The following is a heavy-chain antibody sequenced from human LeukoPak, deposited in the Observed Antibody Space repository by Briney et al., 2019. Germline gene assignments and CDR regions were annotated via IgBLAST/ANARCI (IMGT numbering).Heavy chain of an antibody. CDR2: INPNSGGT. D-gene: IGHD6-13*01. J-gene: IGHJ4*02. V-gene: IGHV1-2*02. CDR3: ARDYSSSWYVDY. CDR1: GYTFTGYY. Sequence: ASVKVSCKASGYTFTGYYMHWERQAPGQGLEWMGWINPNSGGTNYAQKFQGRVTMTRDTSISTAYMELSRLRSDDTAVYYCARDYSSSWYVDYWGQGTLVTVSS.